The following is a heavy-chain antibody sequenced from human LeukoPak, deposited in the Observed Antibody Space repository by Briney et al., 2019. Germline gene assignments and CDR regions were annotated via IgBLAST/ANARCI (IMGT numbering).Heavy chain of an antibody. Sequence: ASVKVSCKASGYTFTNYGITWVRQAPGQGLEWMGWISAYNGNTKYVQKLQGRVTMTTDTSTSTAYMELRSLRSDDTAVYYCARETTVTYDYWGQGTLVTVSS. J-gene: IGHJ4*02. CDR3: ARETTVTYDY. CDR2: ISAYNGNT. D-gene: IGHD4-17*01. V-gene: IGHV1-18*01. CDR1: GYTFTNYG.